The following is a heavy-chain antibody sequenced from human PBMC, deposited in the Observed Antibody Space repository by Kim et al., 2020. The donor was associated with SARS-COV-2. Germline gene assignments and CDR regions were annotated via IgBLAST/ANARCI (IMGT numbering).Heavy chain of an antibody. Sequence: RGRFTISRDNSKNTLFLQINSLRADDTAAYYCAKGKRWFGESDYWYFDLWGRGTLVTVSS. CDR3: AKGKRWFGESDYWYFDL. J-gene: IGHJ2*01. V-gene: IGHV3-23*01. D-gene: IGHD3-10*01.